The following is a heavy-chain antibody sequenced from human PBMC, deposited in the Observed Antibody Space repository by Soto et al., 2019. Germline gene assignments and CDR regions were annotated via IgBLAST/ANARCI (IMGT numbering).Heavy chain of an antibody. CDR2: IYHSGST. V-gene: IGHV4-39*01. CDR1: GGSIGSSSFY. CDR3: ARLTPTYYYDSSGYYLDY. Sequence: SETLSLTCTVSGGSIGSSSFYWGWIRQPPGKGLEWIGYIYHSGSTYYNPSLKSRVTISVDTSKNQFSLKLSSVTAADTAVYYCARLTPTYYYDSSGYYLDYWGQGTLVTVSS. D-gene: IGHD3-22*01. J-gene: IGHJ4*02.